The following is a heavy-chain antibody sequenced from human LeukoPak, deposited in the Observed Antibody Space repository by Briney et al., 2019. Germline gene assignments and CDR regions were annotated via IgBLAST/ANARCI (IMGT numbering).Heavy chain of an antibody. CDR3: ARDIGGVVVVPAAIPGDY. D-gene: IGHD2-2*01. J-gene: IGHJ4*02. CDR2: FDPEDGET. Sequence: ASVKVSCKVSGYTLTELSMHWVRQAPGKGLEWMGGFDPEDGETIYAQKFQGRVTMTEDTSTDTAYMELSSLRSDDTAVYYCARDIGGVVVVPAAIPGDYWGQGTLVTVSS. V-gene: IGHV1-24*01. CDR1: GYTLTELS.